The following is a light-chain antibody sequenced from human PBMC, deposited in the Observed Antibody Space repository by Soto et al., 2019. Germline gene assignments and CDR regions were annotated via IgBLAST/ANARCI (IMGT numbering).Light chain of an antibody. CDR2: DVS. V-gene: IGLV2-11*01. CDR3: CSYAGSYTWV. CDR1: SSDVGGYNY. Sequence: QSALTHPRSVSGSPGQSVTISCTGTSSDVGGYNYVSWYQQHPGKAPKLMIYDVSKRPSGVPDRFSGSKSGNTASLTISGLQAEYEADYYCCSYAGSYTWVFGGGTKVTVL. J-gene: IGLJ3*02.